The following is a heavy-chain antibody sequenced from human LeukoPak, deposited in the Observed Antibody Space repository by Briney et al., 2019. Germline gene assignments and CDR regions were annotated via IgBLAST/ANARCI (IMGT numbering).Heavy chain of an antibody. J-gene: IGHJ3*02. CDR2: IYYSGST. V-gene: IGHV4-30-4*08. CDR3: ASKTYYDILTDGAFDI. Sequence: SETLSLTCTVSGGSISSGDYYWSWIRQPPGRGLEWIGYIYYSGSTYYNPSLKSRVTISVDTSKNQFSLKLSSVTAADTAVYYCASKTYYDILTDGAFDIWGQGTMVTVSS. D-gene: IGHD3-9*01. CDR1: GGSISSGDYY.